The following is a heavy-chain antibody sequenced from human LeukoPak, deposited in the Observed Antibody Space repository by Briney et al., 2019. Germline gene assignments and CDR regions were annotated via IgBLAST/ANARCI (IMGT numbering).Heavy chain of an antibody. CDR2: TYYRSKWYN. D-gene: IGHD5-24*01. V-gene: IGHV6-1*01. CDR3: ARGQDGDPIDY. J-gene: IGHJ4*02. Sequence: SQTLSLTCAISGDSVSTNIVAWNWIRQSPSRGLEWLGRTYYRSKWYNDYAVSFQGRITITSDTSKNQFSLQLNSVTPEDTAVYYCARGQDGDPIDYWGQGTLVTVSS. CDR1: GDSVSTNIVA.